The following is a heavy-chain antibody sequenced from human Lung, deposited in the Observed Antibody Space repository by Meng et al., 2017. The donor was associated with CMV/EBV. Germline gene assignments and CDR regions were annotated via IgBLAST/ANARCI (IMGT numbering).Heavy chain of an antibody. CDR2: ISWNSGSI. CDR3: ATYKRYGYNARFFDY. J-gene: IGHJ4*02. Sequence: GGSLRLXCAASGFTFDDYAMHWVRQAQGKGLEWVSGISWNSGSIGYADSVKGRFTISRDNAKNSVYVQMNNLRVEGTAVYYGATYKRYGYNARFFDYWGQGTXVTVYS. V-gene: IGHV3-9*01. CDR1: GFTFDDYA. D-gene: IGHD5-12*01.